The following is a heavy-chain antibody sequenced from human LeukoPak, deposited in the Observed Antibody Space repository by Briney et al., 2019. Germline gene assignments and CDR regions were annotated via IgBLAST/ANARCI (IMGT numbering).Heavy chain of an antibody. CDR3: AKPGGSGTFYNGGYNWFDP. CDR1: GYTFTDHY. Sequence: ASVKVSCKASGYTFTDHYIHWVRQAPGQGLEWMGWINPNSGDTKYAQKFQGRVTMTRDTSISTAYMEVNRLRSDDTAVYYCAKPGGSGTFYNGGYNWFDPWGQGTLVTVSS. CDR2: INPNSGDT. V-gene: IGHV1-2*02. D-gene: IGHD3-10*01. J-gene: IGHJ5*02.